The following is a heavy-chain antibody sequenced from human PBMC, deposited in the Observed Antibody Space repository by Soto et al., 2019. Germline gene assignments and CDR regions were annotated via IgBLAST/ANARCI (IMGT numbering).Heavy chain of an antibody. Sequence: ASVKVSCKASGYTFTSYGISWVRQAPGQGLEWMGWISAYNGNTNYAQKLQGRVTMTTDTSTSTAYMELRSLRSDDTAVYYFARVKGTIAAAGTYWWFDPWGQGTLVTVSS. CDR1: GYTFTSYG. J-gene: IGHJ5*02. CDR2: ISAYNGNT. CDR3: ARVKGTIAAAGTYWWFDP. D-gene: IGHD6-13*01. V-gene: IGHV1-18*01.